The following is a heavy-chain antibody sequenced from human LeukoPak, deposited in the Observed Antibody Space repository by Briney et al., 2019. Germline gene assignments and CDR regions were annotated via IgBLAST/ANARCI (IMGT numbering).Heavy chain of an antibody. J-gene: IGHJ4*02. CDR1: GGTFSSYA. CDR3: ARAHYGSGSYASGYFDY. CDR2: IIPIFGTA. D-gene: IGHD3-10*01. Sequence: SVKVSCKASGGTFSSYAISRVRQAPGQGLEWMGGIIPIFGTANYAQKFQGRVTITADESTSTAYMELSSLRSEDTAVYYCARAHYGSGSYASGYFDYWGQGTLVTVSS. V-gene: IGHV1-69*13.